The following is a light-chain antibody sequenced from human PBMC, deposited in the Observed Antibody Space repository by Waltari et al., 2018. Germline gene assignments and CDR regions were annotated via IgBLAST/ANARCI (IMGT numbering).Light chain of an antibody. V-gene: IGKV3D-15*01. Sequence: EIVMPQSPVPLSVSPGERATLSCRASQSVSNNLAWYQQKPGQAPRLLFYAASTRATGIPPRFSGSGSGTEFTLTISSLQSEDVAVYSCQQYNSWPRTFGQGTHLEMK. CDR3: QQYNSWPRT. J-gene: IGKJ2*01. CDR2: AAS. CDR1: QSVSNN.